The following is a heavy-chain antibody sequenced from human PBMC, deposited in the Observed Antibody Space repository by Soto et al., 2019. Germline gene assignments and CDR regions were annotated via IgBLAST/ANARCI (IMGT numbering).Heavy chain of an antibody. Sequence: APVKFSCKAPADTFTSYYIHWVRQAPGHGLEWMGIINPNGGSTRFAQTFQGGITMTTDTSTSTVYMELSSLRSEDTAVYYCATDHHDLYYYDSSGYYGLGYWGQGTLVTVSS. CDR3: ATDHHDLYYYDSSGYYGLGY. CDR1: ADTFTSYY. D-gene: IGHD3-22*01. V-gene: IGHV1-46*01. J-gene: IGHJ4*02. CDR2: INPNGGST.